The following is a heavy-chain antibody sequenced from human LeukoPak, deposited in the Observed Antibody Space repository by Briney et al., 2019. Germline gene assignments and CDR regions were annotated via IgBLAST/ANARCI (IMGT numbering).Heavy chain of an antibody. J-gene: IGHJ3*02. D-gene: IGHD3-10*01. CDR2: MNPNSGNT. Sequence: RRASVKVSCKASGYTFTSYDINWVRQATGQGLEWMGWMNPNSGNTGYAQKFQGRVTMTRNTSISTAYMELSSLRSEDTAVYYCASWGLWFGESLDAFDIWGQGTMVTVSS. V-gene: IGHV1-8*01. CDR1: GYTFTSYD. CDR3: ASWGLWFGESLDAFDI.